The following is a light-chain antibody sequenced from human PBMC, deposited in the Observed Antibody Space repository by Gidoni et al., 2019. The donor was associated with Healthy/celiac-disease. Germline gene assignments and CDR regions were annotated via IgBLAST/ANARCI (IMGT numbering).Light chain of an antibody. CDR2: AAS. J-gene: IGKJ1*01. Sequence: QMTQSPSSVSASLGARVTITCLASQGISIWLAWYQQKPGKAPKLLIYAASSLQSGVPSMFSGSGSGTYFTLTISSLQPEDFATYYCQQANSFPWTFGQGTKVEIK. CDR3: QQANSFPWT. V-gene: IGKV1-12*01. CDR1: QGISIW.